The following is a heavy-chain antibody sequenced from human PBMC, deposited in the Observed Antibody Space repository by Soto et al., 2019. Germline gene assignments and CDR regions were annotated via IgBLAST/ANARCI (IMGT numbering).Heavy chain of an antibody. Sequence: EVQLLESGGGLVQPGGSLRLSCAASGFRFSSYAMTWIRQAPGKGLEWVSGISETGASTYYADSVKGRFTISRDNSKNTVSKPNNRLRAEDPAILYRAKRRAPPFCSSNKCVVAVGGSEYRGQGTLVTVSS. CDR2: ISETGAST. CDR1: GFRFSSYA. J-gene: IGHJ4*02. CDR3: AKRRAPPFCSSNKCVVAVGGSEY. D-gene: IGHD4-4*01. V-gene: IGHV3-23*01.